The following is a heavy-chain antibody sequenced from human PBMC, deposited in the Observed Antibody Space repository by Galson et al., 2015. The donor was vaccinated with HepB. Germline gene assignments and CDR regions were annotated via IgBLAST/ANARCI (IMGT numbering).Heavy chain of an antibody. V-gene: IGHV5-51*01. CDR2: IYPGDSDT. J-gene: IGHJ2*01. CDR1: GYSFTNYW. CDR3: ARLEGRFYWYFDL. Sequence: QSGAEVKKPGESLKISCQGFGYSFTNYWIAWVRQMPGKGLEWMGIIYPGDSDTRYSPSFQGQVTISADKSISTAYLQWSSLKASDTAMYYCARLEGRFYWYFDLWGRGTLVTVSS. D-gene: IGHD3-3*01.